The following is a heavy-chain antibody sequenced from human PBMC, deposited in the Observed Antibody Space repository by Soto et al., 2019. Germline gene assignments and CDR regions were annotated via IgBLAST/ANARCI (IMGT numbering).Heavy chain of an antibody. V-gene: IGHV3-48*02. CDR3: AREYSSRHYFSGMDV. CDR1: GFTFSSYS. CDR2: ISSSSSTI. D-gene: IGHD6-13*01. J-gene: IGHJ6*02. Sequence: GGSLRLSCAASGFTFSSYSMNWVRQAPGKGLEWVSYISSSSSTIYYADSVKGRFTISRDNAKNSLYLHTNSLRDEDSAVYYCAREYSSRHYFSGMDVWGQGTTVTVSS.